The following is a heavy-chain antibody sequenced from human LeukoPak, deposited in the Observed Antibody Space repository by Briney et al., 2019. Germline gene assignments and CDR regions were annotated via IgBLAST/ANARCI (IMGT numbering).Heavy chain of an antibody. CDR3: AKPAISSRGWYYDY. J-gene: IGHJ4*02. Sequence: PSETLSLTCAVYGGSFSGYYWSWIRQPPGKGLEWVSAINDSGGSTYYADSVKGRFTISRDNSKNTLYLQMNSLRAEDTAVYYCAKPAISSRGWYYDYWGQGTLVTVSS. V-gene: IGHV3-23*01. CDR2: INDSGGST. CDR1: GGSFSGYY. D-gene: IGHD6-19*01.